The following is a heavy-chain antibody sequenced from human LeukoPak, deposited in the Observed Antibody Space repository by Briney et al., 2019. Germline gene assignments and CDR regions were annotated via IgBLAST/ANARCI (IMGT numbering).Heavy chain of an antibody. V-gene: IGHV4-34*01. CDR3: ARGFGNVRGVT. D-gene: IGHD3-10*01. J-gene: IGHJ5*02. CDR2: INHSGYT. Sequence: SDPLSLICSVYSRHHQWDYWRGLRQPPRKGREWIGEINHSGYTTYNPSLESRVTISVDTSKNQFSLKLSSVTAADSAVYYGARGFGNVRGVTWGQGTLVTVSS. CDR1: SRHHQWDY.